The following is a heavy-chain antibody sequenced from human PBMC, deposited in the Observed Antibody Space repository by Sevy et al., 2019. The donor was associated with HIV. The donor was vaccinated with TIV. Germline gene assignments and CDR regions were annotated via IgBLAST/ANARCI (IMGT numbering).Heavy chain of an antibody. CDR3: ARETYYYDSSGYYKNYYGMDV. Sequence: ASVKVSCKASGYTFTSYGISWVRQAPGQGLEWMGWISAYNGNTNYAQKLQGRVTMTTDTSTSTAYMELRSLRSEDTAVDYCARETYYYDSSGYYKNYYGMDVWGQGTTVTVSS. CDR2: ISAYNGNT. CDR1: GYTFTSYG. V-gene: IGHV1-18*01. D-gene: IGHD3-22*01. J-gene: IGHJ6*02.